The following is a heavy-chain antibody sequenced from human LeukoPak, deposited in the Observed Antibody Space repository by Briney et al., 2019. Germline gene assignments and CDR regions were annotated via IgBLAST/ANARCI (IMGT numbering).Heavy chain of an antibody. CDR1: GFTFSSYA. J-gene: IGHJ4*02. Sequence: GGSLRLSCAASGFTFSSYAMSWVRQAPGKGLEWVSAISGSGGSTYYADSVKGRFTISRDNSKNTLYLQMNSLRAEDTAVYYCAKVPLTYCGGDCSFDYWGQGTLVTVSS. CDR2: ISGSGGST. CDR3: AKVPLTYCGGDCSFDY. D-gene: IGHD2-21*02. V-gene: IGHV3-23*01.